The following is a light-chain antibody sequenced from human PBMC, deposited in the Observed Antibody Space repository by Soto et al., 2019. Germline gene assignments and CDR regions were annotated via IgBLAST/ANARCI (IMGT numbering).Light chain of an antibody. V-gene: IGLV3-21*02. CDR1: NIGSKS. CDR2: DDS. Sequence: SYELTQPPSVSVAPGQTATITCGGNNIGSKSVHWYQQKPGQAPVLVVYDDSDRPSGIPGRFSGSNSGNTATLTISRVEAGDEADYYCQVWDSSSDHPGVFGGGTKLTVL. CDR3: QVWDSSSDHPGV. J-gene: IGLJ3*02.